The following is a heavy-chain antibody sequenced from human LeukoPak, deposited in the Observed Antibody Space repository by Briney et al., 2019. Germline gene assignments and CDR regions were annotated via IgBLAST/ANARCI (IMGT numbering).Heavy chain of an antibody. Sequence: GASLRLPCAACGFTYSNCWTQWVRHAPWEGRVCVSRIASGGTSTSYADSVKGRFPISRDNAKNTLYLQMNSLRAEDTAVYYCARGYCNGGDCYRPFDYWGQGTLVTVSS. CDR1: GFTYSNCW. V-gene: IGHV3-74*01. J-gene: IGHJ4*02. D-gene: IGHD2-15*01. CDR3: ARGYCNGGDCYRPFDY. CDR2: IASGGTST.